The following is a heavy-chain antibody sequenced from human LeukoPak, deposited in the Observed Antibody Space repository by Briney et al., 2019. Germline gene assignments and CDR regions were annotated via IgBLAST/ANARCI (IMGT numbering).Heavy chain of an antibody. V-gene: IGHV1-2*02. CDR1: GYTFTGYY. J-gene: IGHJ4*02. CDR2: INPNSGGT. Sequence: ASVKVSCKASGYTFTGYYMHWVRQAPGQGLEWMGWINPNSGGTNYAQKFQGRVTMTRDTSISTAYMELSRLRSDDTAVYYCALSPPAVWQLLPQDYWGQGTLVTVSS. CDR3: ALSPPAVWQLLPQDY. D-gene: IGHD2-15*01.